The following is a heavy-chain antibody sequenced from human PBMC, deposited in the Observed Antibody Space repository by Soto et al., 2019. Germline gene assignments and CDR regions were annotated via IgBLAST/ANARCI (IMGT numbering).Heavy chain of an antibody. CDR1: GGTFSSYA. V-gene: IGHV1-69*12. Sequence: QVQLVQSGAEVKKPGSSVKVSCKASGGTFSSYAISWVRQAPGQGLEWMGGIIPIFGTADYAQKFQGRVTXXADESTSTAYMDLSSLRSEDTAVYYCAKPYDNWDYYCGMDVWGQGTTVTVSS. CDR3: AKPYDNWDYYCGMDV. J-gene: IGHJ6*02. CDR2: IIPIFGTA. D-gene: IGHD1-20*01.